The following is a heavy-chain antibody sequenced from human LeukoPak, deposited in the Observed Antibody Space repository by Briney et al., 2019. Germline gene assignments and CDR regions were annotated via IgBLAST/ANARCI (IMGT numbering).Heavy chain of an antibody. CDR2: IHYSGNT. V-gene: IGHV4-39*07. J-gene: IGHJ4*02. CDR1: GGSISSSTYH. Sequence: SETLSLTCTVSGGSISSSTYHWGWIRQPPGKGLEWIGSIHYSGNTYYNPSLKSRVTISVDTSKNQFSLKLSSVTAADTAVYYCARGPPPDFDYWGRGTLVTVSS. CDR3: ARGPPPDFDY.